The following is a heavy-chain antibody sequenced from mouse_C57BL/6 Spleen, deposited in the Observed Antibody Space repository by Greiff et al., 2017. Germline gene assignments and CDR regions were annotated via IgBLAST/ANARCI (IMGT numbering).Heavy chain of an antibody. Sequence: QVQLQQPGAELVKPGASVKLSCKASGYTFTSYWMHWVKQRPGQGLEWIGMIHPNSGSTNYNEKFKSKATLTVDKSSSTAYMQLSSLTSEDSAVYCCARVWERNYYAMDYWGQGTSVTVSS. CDR3: ARVWERNYYAMDY. V-gene: IGHV1-64*01. J-gene: IGHJ4*01. CDR1: GYTFTSYW. D-gene: IGHD4-1*01. CDR2: IHPNSGST.